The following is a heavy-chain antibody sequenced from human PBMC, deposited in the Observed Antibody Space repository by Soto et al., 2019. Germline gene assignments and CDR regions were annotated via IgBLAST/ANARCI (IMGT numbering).Heavy chain of an antibody. J-gene: IGHJ4*02. Sequence: SVKVSCKASGGTFSGYAISWVRQAPGQGLEWMGGIIPIFGTANYAQKFQGRVTITTDESTSTAYMELSSLRSEDTAVYYCARAGGSGSYYYYFDYWGQGTLVTVSS. CDR2: IIPIFGTA. V-gene: IGHV1-69*05. CDR1: GGTFSGYA. D-gene: IGHD3-10*01. CDR3: ARAGGSGSYYYYFDY.